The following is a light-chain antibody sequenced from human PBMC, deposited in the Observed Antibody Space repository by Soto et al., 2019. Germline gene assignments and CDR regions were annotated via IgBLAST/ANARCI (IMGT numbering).Light chain of an antibody. CDR1: QSVSSRY. J-gene: IGKJ2*01. V-gene: IGKV3-20*01. CDR2: GAS. CDR3: QQYGSSPKT. Sequence: EIVLTQSPGTLSLSPGERATLSCTASQSVSSRYLGWYQHKAGQAPRLLIYGASNRATGIPDRFSGSGSGTDVTLTISRLEPEDFAVYYCQQYGSSPKTFGQGTKLEIK.